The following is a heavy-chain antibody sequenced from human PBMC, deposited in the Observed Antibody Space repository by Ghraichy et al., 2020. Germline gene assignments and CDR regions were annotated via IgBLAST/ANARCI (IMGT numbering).Heavy chain of an antibody. Sequence: GGSLRLSCAASGFTFSSYNMNWVRQAPGKGLEWVSSISSSSNSINYADSVKGRFTISRDNAKNSLYLQMNSLRAADTAVYYCARGVGAVAGHYYYGMYVWGQGTTVTVSS. J-gene: IGHJ6*02. CDR3: ARGVGAVAGHYYYGMYV. D-gene: IGHD6-19*01. V-gene: IGHV3-48*04. CDR1: GFTFSSYN. CDR2: ISSSSNSI.